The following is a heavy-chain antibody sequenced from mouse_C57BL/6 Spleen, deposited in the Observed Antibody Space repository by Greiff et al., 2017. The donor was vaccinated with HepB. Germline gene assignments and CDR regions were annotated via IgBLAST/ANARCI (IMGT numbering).Heavy chain of an antibody. Sequence: VQLQQSGTVLARPGASVKMSCKTSGYTFTSYWMHWVKQRPGQGLEWIGAIYPGNSDTSYNQKFKGKAKLTAVTSASTAYMELSSLTNEDSAVYYCTRDYGSSSRWYFDVWGTGTTVTVSS. D-gene: IGHD1-1*01. J-gene: IGHJ1*03. V-gene: IGHV1-5*01. CDR2: IYPGNSDT. CDR3: TRDYGSSSRWYFDV. CDR1: GYTFTSYW.